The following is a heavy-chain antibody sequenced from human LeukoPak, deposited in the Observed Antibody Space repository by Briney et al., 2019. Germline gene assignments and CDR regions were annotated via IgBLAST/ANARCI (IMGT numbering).Heavy chain of an antibody. V-gene: IGHV3-23*01. D-gene: IGHD6-19*01. CDR1: GFTVSSNY. CDR3: AKAGYTSGLT. Sequence: PGGSLRLSCAASGFTVSSNYMSWVRQAPGKGLEWVSAISGSGASTYYADSVKGRFTISRDNSKNTVYLQMNSLRAEDTAVYYCAKAGYTSGLTWGQGTLVTVSS. CDR2: ISGSGAST. J-gene: IGHJ5*02.